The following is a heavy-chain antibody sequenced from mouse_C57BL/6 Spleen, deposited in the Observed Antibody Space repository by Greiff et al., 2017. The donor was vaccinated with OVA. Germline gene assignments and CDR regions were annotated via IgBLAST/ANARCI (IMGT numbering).Heavy chain of an antibody. Sequence: EVQLQQSGPELVKPGASVKISCKASGYTFTDYYMNWVKQSHGKSLEWIGDINPNNGGTSYNQKFKGKATLTVDKSSSTAYMELRSLTSEDSAVYYCARGWFPWFAYWGQGTLVTVSA. CDR3: ARGWFPWFAY. CDR1: GYTFTDYY. J-gene: IGHJ3*01. D-gene: IGHD1-1*02. CDR2: INPNNGGT. V-gene: IGHV1-26*01.